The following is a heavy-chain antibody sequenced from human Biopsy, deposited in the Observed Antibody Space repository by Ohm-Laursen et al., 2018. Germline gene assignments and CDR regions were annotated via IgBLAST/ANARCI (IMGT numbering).Heavy chain of an antibody. Sequence: EASVKVSCKVSGYTLTDLSMHWVRQAPGKGLEWMGGFAPENGKTIYAQKFQGRVTMTEDTSTDTAYMELSNLRSEDTAVYYCAGDINNWNVNYWGQGTLAIVSS. J-gene: IGHJ4*02. CDR3: AGDINNWNVNY. CDR2: FAPENGKT. V-gene: IGHV1-24*01. D-gene: IGHD1-20*01. CDR1: GYTLTDLS.